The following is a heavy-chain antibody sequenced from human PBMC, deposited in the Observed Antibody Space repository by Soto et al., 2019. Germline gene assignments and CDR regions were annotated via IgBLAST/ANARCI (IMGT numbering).Heavy chain of an antibody. J-gene: IGHJ4*02. V-gene: IGHV4-61*01. CDR3: ARELAYCGGDCYQ. D-gene: IGHD2-21*02. Sequence: PSETLSLTCTVSGGSVSSGSYYWSWIRQPPGKGLEWIGYIYYSGSTNYNPSLKSRVTISVDTSKNQFSLKLSSVTAADTAVHYCARELAYCGGDCYQWGQGTLVTVSS. CDR2: IYYSGST. CDR1: GGSVSSGSYY.